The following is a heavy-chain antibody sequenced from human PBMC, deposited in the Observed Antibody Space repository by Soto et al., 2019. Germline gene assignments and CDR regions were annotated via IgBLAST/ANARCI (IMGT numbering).Heavy chain of an antibody. CDR3: ERVDGSGYYYAY. Sequence: QVQLVQSGAEVKKPGSSVKVSCKASGGTFSTYTISWVRQAPGQGLEWMGGIIPIFGPADYAQKFQGRVTITADESTSTAYMELSSLRSEDTAVYYCERVDGSGYYYAYWGQGTLVPVSS. CDR1: GGTFSTYT. CDR2: IIPIFGPA. V-gene: IGHV1-69*01. J-gene: IGHJ4*02. D-gene: IGHD3-22*01.